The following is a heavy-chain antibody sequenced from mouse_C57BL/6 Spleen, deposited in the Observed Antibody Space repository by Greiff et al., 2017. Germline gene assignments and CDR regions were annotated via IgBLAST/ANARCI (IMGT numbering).Heavy chain of an antibody. J-gene: IGHJ2*01. CDR2: IYPGSGST. V-gene: IGHV1-55*01. CDR1: GYTFTSYS. CDR3: ARSRPYYFDY. Sequence: VQLQQPGAELVKPGASVKMSCKASGYTFTSYSITWVKQRPGPGLEWIGDIYPGSGSTNYNEKFKSKATLTVDTSSSTAYMQLSSLTSEDSAVYYCARSRPYYFDYWGQGTTLTVSS.